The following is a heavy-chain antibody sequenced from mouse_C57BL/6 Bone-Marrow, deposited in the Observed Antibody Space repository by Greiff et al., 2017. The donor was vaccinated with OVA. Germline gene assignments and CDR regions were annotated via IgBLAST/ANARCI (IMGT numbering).Heavy chain of an antibody. CDR1: GFTFSDYG. J-gene: IGHJ2*01. CDR2: ISSGSSTI. CDR3: AKTSSGLYYFDY. D-gene: IGHD3-2*02. V-gene: IGHV5-17*01. Sequence: EVKVVESGGGLVKPGGSLKLSCAASGFTFSDYGMHWVRQAPEKGLEWVAYISSGSSTIYYADTVKGRFTISRDNAKNTLFLQMTSLRSEDTAMYYCAKTSSGLYYFDYWGQGTTLTVSS.